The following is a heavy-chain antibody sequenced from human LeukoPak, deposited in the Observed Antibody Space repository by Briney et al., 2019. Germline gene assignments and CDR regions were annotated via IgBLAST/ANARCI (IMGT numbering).Heavy chain of an antibody. V-gene: IGHV3-23*01. J-gene: IGHJ4*02. Sequence: GGSLRLSCAASGFTFSSYAMSWVRQAPGKGLEWVSAISGSGGSTYYADSVKGRFTISRDNSKNTLYLQMNSLRAEDTAVYYCAKGPCSSTSCYYFDYWGQGTLVTVSS. CDR1: GFTFSSYA. CDR2: ISGSGGST. CDR3: AKGPCSSTSCYYFDY. D-gene: IGHD2-2*01.